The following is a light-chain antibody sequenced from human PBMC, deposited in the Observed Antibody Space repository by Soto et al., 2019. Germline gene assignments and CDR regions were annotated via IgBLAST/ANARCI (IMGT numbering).Light chain of an antibody. J-gene: IGLJ1*01. CDR3: SSYTSSSTLYV. CDR2: DVS. CDR1: SSDVGGYNY. V-gene: IGLV2-14*01. Sequence: QSVLTQPASVSGLPGQSMTITCTGTSSDVGGYNYVSWYQQHPGKAPKLMIYDVSNRPSGVSNRFSGSKSGNTASLTISGLQAEDEADYYCSSYTSSSTLYVFGTGTKVTVL.